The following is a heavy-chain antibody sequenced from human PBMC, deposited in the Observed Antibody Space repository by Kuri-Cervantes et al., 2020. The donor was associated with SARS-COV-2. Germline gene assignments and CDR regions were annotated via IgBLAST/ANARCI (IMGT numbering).Heavy chain of an antibody. V-gene: IGHV4-30-4*08. Sequence: SETLSLTCTVSGGPISSVYYYWSWIRQPPGKGLEWIGYIYYSGSTHYSPSLKSRVTISVDTSKNQFSLKLSSVTAADTAVYYCAGQVYSSSWYCDYWGQGTLVTVSS. CDR1: GGPISSVYYY. CDR2: IYYSGST. J-gene: IGHJ4*02. CDR3: AGQVYSSSWYCDY. D-gene: IGHD6-13*01.